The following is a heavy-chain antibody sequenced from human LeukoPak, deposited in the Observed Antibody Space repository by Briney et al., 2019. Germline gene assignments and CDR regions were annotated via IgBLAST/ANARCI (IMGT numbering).Heavy chain of an antibody. Sequence: SETLSLTCAVYRGSFSGYYWSWIRQPPGKGLEWIGEINHNGSTNYNPSLKSRVTISVDTSKNQFSLKLSSVTAADTAVYYCARTALTAKYYYYYYGMDVWGQGTTVTVSS. CDR1: RGSFSGYY. CDR2: INHNGST. V-gene: IGHV4-34*01. J-gene: IGHJ6*02. D-gene: IGHD5-18*01. CDR3: ARTALTAKYYYYYYGMDV.